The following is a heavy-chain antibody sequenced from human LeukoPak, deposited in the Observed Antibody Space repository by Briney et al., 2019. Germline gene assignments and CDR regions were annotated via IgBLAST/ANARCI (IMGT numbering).Heavy chain of an antibody. V-gene: IGHV3-23*01. CDR1: GFTFSSYA. D-gene: IGHD6-13*01. Sequence: GGSLRLSCAASGFTFSSYAMSWVRQAPGKGLEGVSAIRGSGGSTYYADSVKGRFTISRDNSKNTLYLQMNSLRAEDTAVYYCAKDHIAAAGRFDYWGQGTLVTVSS. CDR2: IRGSGGST. J-gene: IGHJ4*02. CDR3: AKDHIAAAGRFDY.